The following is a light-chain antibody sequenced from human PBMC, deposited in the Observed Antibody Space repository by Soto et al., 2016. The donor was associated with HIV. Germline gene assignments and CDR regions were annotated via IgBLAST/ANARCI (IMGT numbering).Light chain of an antibody. J-gene: IGKJ3*01. Sequence: DIQMTQSPSTLSASVGDRVTITCRASQGISSYLAWYQQKPGKAPKLLIYAASTLQSGVPSRFSGSGSGTEFTLTISSLQPEDFATYYCQQLNSYITFGPGTKVISN. CDR2: AAS. V-gene: IGKV1-9*01. CDR3: QQLNSYIT. CDR1: QGISSY.